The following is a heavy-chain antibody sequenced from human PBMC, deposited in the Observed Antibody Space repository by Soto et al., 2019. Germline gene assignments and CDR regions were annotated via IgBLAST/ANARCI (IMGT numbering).Heavy chain of an antibody. V-gene: IGHV4-59*01. CDR2: IYYSGST. CDR3: ARDGITMVRGVWDY. CDR1: GGSISSYY. J-gene: IGHJ4*02. D-gene: IGHD3-10*01. Sequence: SETLSLTCTVSGGSISSYYWSWIRQPPGKGLEWIGYIYYSGSTNYNPSLKSRVTISVDTSKNQFSLKLSSVTAADTAVYYCARDGITMVRGVWDYWGQGTLVTVSS.